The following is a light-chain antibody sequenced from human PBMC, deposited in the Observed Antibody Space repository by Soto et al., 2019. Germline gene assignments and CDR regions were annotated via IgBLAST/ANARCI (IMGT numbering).Light chain of an antibody. Sequence: QSVRTQAPSASGAPGQSVTISRTGNSSDVGAYNYVSWYQQLPGKAPKLIIYEVSKRPSGVPDRFSGSKSGNTASLTVSGLQAEDEADYYCTSYAGTYSFFYVFGTGTKVTVL. CDR1: SSDVGAYNY. V-gene: IGLV2-8*01. CDR3: TSYAGTYSFFYV. J-gene: IGLJ1*01. CDR2: EVS.